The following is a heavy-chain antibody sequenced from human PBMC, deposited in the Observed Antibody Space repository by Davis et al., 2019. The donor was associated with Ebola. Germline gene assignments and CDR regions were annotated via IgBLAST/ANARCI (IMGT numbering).Heavy chain of an antibody. D-gene: IGHD6-6*01. CDR1: GFTFSSYA. J-gene: IGHJ6*04. CDR3: AKDSSSSGNYYYGMDV. Sequence: PGGSLRLSCAASGFTFSSYAMGWVRQAPGKGLEWVSGISWNSGSIGYADSVKGRFTISRDNAKNSLYLQMNSLRAEDTALYYCAKDSSSSGNYYYGMDVWGKGTTVTVSS. CDR2: ISWNSGSI. V-gene: IGHV3-9*01.